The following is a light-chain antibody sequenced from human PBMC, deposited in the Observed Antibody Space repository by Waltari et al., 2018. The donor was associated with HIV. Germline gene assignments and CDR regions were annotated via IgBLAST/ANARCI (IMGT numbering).Light chain of an antibody. V-gene: IGLV2-14*01. CDR2: EVT. CDR1: TSDLGAYYY. CDR3: SSYAATTTIV. J-gene: IGLJ3*02. Sequence: QSVLTQPASVSGSPGQSITISCTGTTSDLGAYYYSSWYQQHTCKAPKLLIYEVTHRSRGISYRFFGSKSGNTASMTIAGLQAEDEAHYYCSSYAATTTIVFGGGTRLTVL.